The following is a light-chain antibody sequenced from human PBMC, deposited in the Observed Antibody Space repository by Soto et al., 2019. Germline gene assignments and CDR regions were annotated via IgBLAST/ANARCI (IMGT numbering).Light chain of an antibody. CDR1: SSNIGAGYD. Sequence: QAVVTQPPSVSGAPGQRVTISCTGSSSNIGAGYDVHWYQQLPGTAPKLLIYVNSNRPSGVPDRFSGSKSDTSASLAITGLQAEDEADYYCQSYDSSLSAVVFGGGTKLTVL. J-gene: IGLJ2*01. V-gene: IGLV1-40*01. CDR2: VNS. CDR3: QSYDSSLSAVV.